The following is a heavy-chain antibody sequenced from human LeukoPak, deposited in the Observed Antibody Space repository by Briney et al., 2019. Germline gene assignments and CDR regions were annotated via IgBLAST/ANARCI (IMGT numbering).Heavy chain of an antibody. V-gene: IGHV1-18*01. CDR3: ARDYYDSSGGDYFDY. D-gene: IGHD3-22*01. CDR1: GYTFTSYG. CDR2: ISAYNGNT. J-gene: IGHJ4*02. Sequence: ASVKVSCKASGYTFTSYGISWVRQAPGQGLEWMGWISAYNGNTNYAQKLQGRVTMTTDTSTSTAYMELRSPRSDDTAVYYCARDYYDSSGGDYFDYWGQGTLVTVSS.